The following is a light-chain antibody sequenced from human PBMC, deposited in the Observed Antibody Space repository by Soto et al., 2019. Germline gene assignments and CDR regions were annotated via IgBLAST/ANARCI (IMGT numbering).Light chain of an antibody. V-gene: IGLV1-44*01. CDR3: AAWDDSLNGYV. CDR1: SSNIGSNT. Sequence: HSVLTKAPSGYGVPGQRVTISCSRSSSNIGSNTVNWYQQLPGTAPKLLIYKNNQRPSGVPDRFSGSKSGTSASLAISGLQSEDGADYYCAAWDDSLNGYVFGTGTKVTVL. CDR2: KNN. J-gene: IGLJ1*01.